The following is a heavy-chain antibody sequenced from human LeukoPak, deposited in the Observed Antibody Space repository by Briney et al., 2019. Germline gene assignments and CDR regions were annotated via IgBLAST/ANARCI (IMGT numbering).Heavy chain of an antibody. D-gene: IGHD2-2*01. Sequence: SDTLSLPCTVWGRSLSRYYWMWMRQPAGKGLEWIGRIYTSGSTNDNPSLKSLATMPVDTSKNQFPLKLSSVTAADAAFYYGAGGPSTGGYYYYGMDVWGQGTTVTVSS. CDR3: AGGPSTGGYYYYGMDV. CDR1: GRSLSRYY. V-gene: IGHV4-4*07. J-gene: IGHJ6*02. CDR2: IYTSGST.